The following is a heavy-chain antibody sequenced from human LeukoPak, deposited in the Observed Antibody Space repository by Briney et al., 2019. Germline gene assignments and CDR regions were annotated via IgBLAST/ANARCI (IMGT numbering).Heavy chain of an antibody. V-gene: IGHV4-39*06. CDR1: GRSIISNDDY. Sequence: SETLSLTCTVSGRSIISNDDYWAWIRQPPGKGLEWIGTVSYSGYTYYHPSLKSRVTIPLDTSKNQFILKLNSVTAAATAVYYCAKYSSSARGYFDYWGQGTLVTVSS. J-gene: IGHJ4*02. D-gene: IGHD6-6*01. CDR2: VSYSGYT. CDR3: AKYSSSARGYFDY.